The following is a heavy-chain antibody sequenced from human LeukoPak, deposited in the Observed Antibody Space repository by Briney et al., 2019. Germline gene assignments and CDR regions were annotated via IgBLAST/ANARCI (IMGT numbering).Heavy chain of an antibody. J-gene: IGHJ4*02. D-gene: IGHD2-15*01. CDR3: AREDGYCSGGNCYSYFDS. CDR1: RFTFTAAW. V-gene: IGHV3-7*01. Sequence: PGGSLRLSCAVSRFTFTAAWMSWVRQAPGKGLEWVAYIKKTGSETYYVDSVKGRFTITRDNTRNSLFLQMYSLRAEDTAVYFCAREDGYCSGGNCYSYFDSWGQGTLVTVSS. CDR2: IKKTGSET.